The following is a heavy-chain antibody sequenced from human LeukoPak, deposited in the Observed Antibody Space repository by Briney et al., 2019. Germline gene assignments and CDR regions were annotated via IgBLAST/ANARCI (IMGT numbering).Heavy chain of an antibody. Sequence: PGGSLRLSCAASGFTFSSYGMHWVRQAPGKGLEWVAFIRYDGSNKYYADPVKGRFTISRDNSKNTLYLQMNSLRAEDTAVYYCAKDYIGYCSSTSCLGFDYWGQGTLVTVSS. CDR2: IRYDGSNK. V-gene: IGHV3-30*02. CDR1: GFTFSSYG. D-gene: IGHD2-2*01. CDR3: AKDYIGYCSSTSCLGFDY. J-gene: IGHJ4*02.